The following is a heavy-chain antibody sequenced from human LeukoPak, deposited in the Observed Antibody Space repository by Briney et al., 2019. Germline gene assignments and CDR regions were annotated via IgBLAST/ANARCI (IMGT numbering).Heavy chain of an antibody. J-gene: IGHJ4*02. Sequence: GGSLRLSCAASGFTFSSYAMHWVRQAPGKGLEWVAVISYDGSNKYYADSMKGRFTISRDNSKNTLYLQMNSLRAEDTAVYYCARPPLGYCSSTSCYTSFDYWGQGTLVTVSS. CDR1: GFTFSSYA. CDR3: ARPPLGYCSSTSCYTSFDY. V-gene: IGHV3-30-3*01. D-gene: IGHD2-2*02. CDR2: ISYDGSNK.